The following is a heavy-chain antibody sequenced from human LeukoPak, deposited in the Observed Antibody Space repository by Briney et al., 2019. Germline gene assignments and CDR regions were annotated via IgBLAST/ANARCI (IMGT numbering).Heavy chain of an antibody. J-gene: IGHJ4*02. CDR1: GFTFSSYW. CDR2: ISSDGSST. V-gene: IGHV3-74*01. Sequence: GGSLRLSCAASGFTFSSYWMHLVRQPPGKGLVWVSRISSDGSSTTYADSVKGRFTISRDNAKNTLFLQMNSLRAEDTAVYYCARGYSGTYRLDYWGRGTLVTVSS. D-gene: IGHD1-26*01. CDR3: ARGYSGTYRLDY.